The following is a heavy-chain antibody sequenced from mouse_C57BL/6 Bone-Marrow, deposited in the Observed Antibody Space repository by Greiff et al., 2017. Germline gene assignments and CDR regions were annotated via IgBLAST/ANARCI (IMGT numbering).Heavy chain of an antibody. J-gene: IGHJ2*01. CDR1: GFTFSSYG. V-gene: IGHV5-6*01. D-gene: IGHD1-1*01. CDR3: ARHRYCCGSSYDY. Sequence: EVQRVESGGDLVKPGGSLKLSCAASGFTFSSYGMSWVRQTPDKRLEWVATISSGGSYTYYPDSVQGRFTISRDNAKNTLYLQMSSLKSEDTAVYYCARHRYCCGSSYDYWGQGTTLTVSS. CDR2: ISSGGSYT.